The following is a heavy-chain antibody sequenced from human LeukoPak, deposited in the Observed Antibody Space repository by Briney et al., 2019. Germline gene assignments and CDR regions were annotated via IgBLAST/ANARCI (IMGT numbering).Heavy chain of an antibody. J-gene: IGHJ3*02. CDR1: GYTFTGYY. Sequence: ASVKVSCKASGYTFTGYYMHWVRQAPGQGLEWMGRINPNSGGTNYAQKFQGRDTMTRDTSISTAYMELSRLRSDDTAVYYCARSMVRGVSPFLAFDIWGQGTMVTVSS. D-gene: IGHD3-10*01. CDR3: ARSMVRGVSPFLAFDI. V-gene: IGHV1-2*06. CDR2: INPNSGGT.